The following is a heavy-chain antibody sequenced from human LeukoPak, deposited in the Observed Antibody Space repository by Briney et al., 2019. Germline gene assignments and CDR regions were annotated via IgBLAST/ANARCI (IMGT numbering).Heavy chain of an antibody. J-gene: IGHJ4*02. CDR1: GYTFTDNY. V-gene: IGHV1-46*01. CDR2: IYPRDGST. Sequence: ASVKVSCKASGYTFTDNYLHWVRQAPGQGLEWMGMIYPRDGSTSYAQNFQGGVTVTRDTSTTTVHMELRGLRSEDTAVYYCARDQEGFDYWGQGTVVTVSS. CDR3: ARDQEGFDY.